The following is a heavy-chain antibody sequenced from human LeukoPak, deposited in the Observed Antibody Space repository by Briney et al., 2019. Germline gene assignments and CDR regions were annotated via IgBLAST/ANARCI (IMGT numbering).Heavy chain of an antibody. CDR1: GGSFSGYY. CDR2: IYYSGST. CDR3: ARGLPVTR. V-gene: IGHV4-59*01. Sequence: SETLSLTCAVYGGSFSGYYWSWIRQPPGKGLEWIGYIYYSGSTNYNPSLKSRVTISVDTSKNQFSLKLSSVTAADTAVYYCARGLPVTRWGQGTLVTVSS. D-gene: IGHD2-21*02. J-gene: IGHJ4*02.